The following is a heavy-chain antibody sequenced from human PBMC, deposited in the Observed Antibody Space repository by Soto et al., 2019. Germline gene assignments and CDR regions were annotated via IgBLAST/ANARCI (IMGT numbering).Heavy chain of an antibody. CDR2: ISSRSDTL. CDR3: ARDWDIVILSVPIPNYNYGMDV. D-gene: IGHD2-15*01. Sequence: PGGSLRLSCEGSGFTFSAYAMNWVRQAPGKGLEWVSYISSRSDTLYYADSVKGRFTISRDNAKNSVYLQVNNLRAEDTAVYYCARDWDIVILSVPIPNYNYGMDVWGQGTTVTVSS. V-gene: IGHV3-48*04. J-gene: IGHJ6*02. CDR1: GFTFSAYA.